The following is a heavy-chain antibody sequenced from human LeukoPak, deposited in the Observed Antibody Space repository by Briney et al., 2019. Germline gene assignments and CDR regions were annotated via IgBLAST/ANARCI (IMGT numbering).Heavy chain of an antibody. V-gene: IGHV3-9*03. Sequence: GRSLRLSCAASGFTFDDYAMHWVRQAPGKGLEWVSGISWNSGSIGYADSVKGRFTISRDNAKNSLYLQMNSLRAEDMALYYCAKGRGFWSGFDYWGQGTLVTVSS. J-gene: IGHJ4*02. CDR3: AKGRGFWSGFDY. CDR2: ISWNSGSI. D-gene: IGHD3-3*01. CDR1: GFTFDDYA.